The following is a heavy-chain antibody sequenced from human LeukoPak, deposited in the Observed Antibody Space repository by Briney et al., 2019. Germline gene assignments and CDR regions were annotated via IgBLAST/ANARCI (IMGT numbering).Heavy chain of an antibody. CDR2: INPSGGST. CDR1: GYTFSSYY. D-gene: IGHD4-23*01. V-gene: IGHV1-46*01. J-gene: IGHJ4*02. CDR3: ARDPQGNYYFDY. Sequence: ASVKVSCKASGYTFSSYYIHWVRQAPGQGLEWMGVINPSGGSTSYTQKFQGRVTMTRDTSTGTVYMQLSSLRSEDTAVYYCARDPQGNYYFDYWGQGTLVTVSS.